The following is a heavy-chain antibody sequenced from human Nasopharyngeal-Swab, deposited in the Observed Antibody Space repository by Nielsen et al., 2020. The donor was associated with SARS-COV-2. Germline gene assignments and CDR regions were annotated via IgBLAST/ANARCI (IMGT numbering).Heavy chain of an antibody. CDR3: ARHGSVVVPVDAFDI. CDR2: IYHSGST. CDR1: GYSISSGYY. J-gene: IGHJ3*02. V-gene: IGHV4-38-2*01. Sequence: SETLSLTCAVSGYSISSGYYWGWIRQPPGKGLEWIGSIYHSGSTYYNPSLKSRVTISVDTSKNQFSLKLSSVTAADTAVYYCARHGSVVVPVDAFDIWGQGTMVTASS. D-gene: IGHD2-2*01.